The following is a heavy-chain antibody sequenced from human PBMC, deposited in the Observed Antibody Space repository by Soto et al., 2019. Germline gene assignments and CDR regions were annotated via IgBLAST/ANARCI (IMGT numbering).Heavy chain of an antibody. Sequence: EVQLVESGGGLVQPGGSLRLSCAASGFIVSSNYMSWVRQAPGKGLEWVSILYSGGSTYYADSVKGRFTISRDNSKNTLYLQMNSLRAEDTAVYYCARWEMVVWGQGTLVTVFS. D-gene: IGHD2-15*01. CDR2: LYSGGST. CDR3: ARWEMVV. J-gene: IGHJ4*02. V-gene: IGHV3-66*01. CDR1: GFIVSSNY.